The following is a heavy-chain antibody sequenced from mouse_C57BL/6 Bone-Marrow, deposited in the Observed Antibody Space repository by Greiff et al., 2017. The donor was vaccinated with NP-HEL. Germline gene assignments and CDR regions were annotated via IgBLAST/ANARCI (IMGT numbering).Heavy chain of an antibody. J-gene: IGHJ4*01. CDR3: AREGLCAMDY. CDR2: IYPRSGNT. Sequence: QVQLKESGAELARPGASVKLSCTASGYTFTSYGISWVKQRTGQGLEWIGEIYPRSGNTYYNEKFKGKATLTADKSSSTAYMELRSLTSEDSAVYFCAREGLCAMDYWGQGTSVTVSS. CDR1: GYTFTSYG. V-gene: IGHV1-81*01. D-gene: IGHD3-1*01.